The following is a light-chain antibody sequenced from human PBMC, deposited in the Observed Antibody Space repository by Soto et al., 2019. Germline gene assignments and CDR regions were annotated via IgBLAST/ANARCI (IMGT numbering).Light chain of an antibody. CDR2: INN. CDR1: SSNIGSNA. CDR3: AAWDDGLNGVL. J-gene: IGLJ2*01. V-gene: IGLV1-44*01. Sequence: QAVVTQPPSASGTPGQRVTISCSGGSSNIGSNAVNWYQQLPGTAPKLLIYINNQRPSGVPDRFSGSKSGTSASLAISGLQSEDEADYYCAAWDDGLNGVLFGGGTKLTVL.